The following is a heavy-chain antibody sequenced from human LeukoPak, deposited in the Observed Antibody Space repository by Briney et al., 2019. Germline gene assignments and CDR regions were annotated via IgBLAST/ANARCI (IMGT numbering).Heavy chain of an antibody. D-gene: IGHD3-3*01. CDR2: ISGSGGST. CDR1: GFTFSSYA. Sequence: GGSLRLSCAASGFTFSSYAMSWVRQAPGKGLEWVSAISGSGGSTYYADSVKGRFIISRDNSKNTLYLQMNSLRAEDTAVYYCAKDNAGDFWSGYYTGFNYWGQGTLVTVSS. CDR3: AKDNAGDFWSGYYTGFNY. J-gene: IGHJ4*02. V-gene: IGHV3-23*01.